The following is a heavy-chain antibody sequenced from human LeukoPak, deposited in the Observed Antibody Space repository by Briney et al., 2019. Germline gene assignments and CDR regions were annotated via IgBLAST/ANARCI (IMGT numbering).Heavy chain of an antibody. V-gene: IGHV1-3*03. CDR2: INTGNGNT. J-gene: IGHJ4*02. D-gene: IGHD6-19*01. CDR1: GYTFTNYA. Sequence: ASVKVSCKASGYTFTNYAMHWVRQAPGQRLEWMGWINTGNGNTKYSQEFQGRVTITRDTSANTAYMELSSLRSEDTAVYYCATEAVAGLHSFDYWGQGTLVTVSS. CDR3: ATEAVAGLHSFDY.